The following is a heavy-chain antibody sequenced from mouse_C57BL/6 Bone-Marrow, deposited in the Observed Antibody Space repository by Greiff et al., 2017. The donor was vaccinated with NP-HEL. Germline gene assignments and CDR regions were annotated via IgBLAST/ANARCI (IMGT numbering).Heavy chain of an antibody. Sequence: EVHLVESGGGLVKPGGSLKLSCAASGFTFSSYAMSWVRQTPEKRLEWVATISDGGSYTYYPDNVKGRFTISRDNAKNNLYLQMSHLKSEDTAMYYCARIIYYDYDDYFDYWGQGTTLTVSS. CDR1: GFTFSSYA. J-gene: IGHJ2*01. V-gene: IGHV5-4*01. CDR2: ISDGGSYT. CDR3: ARIIYYDYDDYFDY. D-gene: IGHD2-4*01.